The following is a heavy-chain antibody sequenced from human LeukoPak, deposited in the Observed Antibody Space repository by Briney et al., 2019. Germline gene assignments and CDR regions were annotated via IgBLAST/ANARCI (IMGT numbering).Heavy chain of an antibody. CDR2: IYYSGST. D-gene: IGHD6-13*01. Sequence: SETLSLTCTVSGGSISSYYWSWIRQPPGKGLEWIGYIYYSGSTNYNPSLKSRVTISVDTSKNQFSLKLSSVTAADTAVYYCARESDSSSWYSWFDPWGQGTLVTVSS. CDR3: ARESDSSSWYSWFDP. J-gene: IGHJ5*02. CDR1: GGSISSYY. V-gene: IGHV4-59*01.